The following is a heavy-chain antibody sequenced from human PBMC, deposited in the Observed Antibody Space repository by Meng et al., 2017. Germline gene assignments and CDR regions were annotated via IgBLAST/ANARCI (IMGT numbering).Heavy chain of an antibody. J-gene: IGHJ4*02. Sequence: QGSGPGLLRPAETPSLPSTVSGDSVTVGSHYWSWIRQPPGKGLEWIVYIDYGGSTSYNPSLRSRVTISVDTSNNQFSLKLSSVTAADTAVFYCSRTRGDYYFDYWGQGTLVTVSS. V-gene: IGHV4-61*01. CDR3: SRTRGDYYFDY. CDR2: IDYGGST. CDR1: GDSVTVGSHY. D-gene: IGHD3-16*01.